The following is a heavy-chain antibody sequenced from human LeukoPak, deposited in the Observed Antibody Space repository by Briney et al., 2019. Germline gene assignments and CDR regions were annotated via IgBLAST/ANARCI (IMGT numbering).Heavy chain of an antibody. Sequence: SETLSLTCTVSGGSISSYYWSWIRQPPGKGLEWIGYIYYSGSTNYNPSLKSRVTISVDTSKNQFSLKLSSVTAADTAVYYCARTYYSNNPYYYYYMDVWGKGTTVTVSS. CDR3: ARTYYSNNPYYYYYMDV. CDR2: IYYSGST. J-gene: IGHJ6*03. V-gene: IGHV4-59*08. CDR1: GGSISSYY. D-gene: IGHD4-11*01.